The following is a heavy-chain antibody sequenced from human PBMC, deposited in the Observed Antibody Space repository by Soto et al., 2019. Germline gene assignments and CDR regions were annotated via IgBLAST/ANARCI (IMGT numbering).Heavy chain of an antibody. Sequence: EVQLGESGGGLVQPGGSLRLSCIASGFTFSNYWMHWVRQAPGKWLVWVSRISTDESSTNYADSVTGRFTISRDYAMNTLYLQINILGAEDTAVYYCVRDNWNSYWGQGTLVTVSS. CDR1: GFTFSNYW. D-gene: IGHD1-7*01. CDR3: VRDNWNSY. J-gene: IGHJ4*02. V-gene: IGHV3-74*01. CDR2: ISTDESST.